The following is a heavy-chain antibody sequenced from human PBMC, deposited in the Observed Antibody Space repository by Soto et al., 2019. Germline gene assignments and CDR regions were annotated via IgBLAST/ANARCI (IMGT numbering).Heavy chain of an antibody. Sequence: PSETLSXTXAVXGGSFSGYYWSWIRQPPGKGLEWIGEIYHSGSTNYNPSLKSRVTISVDKSKNQFSLKLSSVTAADTAVYYCARDQLWFGDFNTWGMDVWGQGTTVTVSS. V-gene: IGHV4-34*01. CDR2: IYHSGST. D-gene: IGHD3-10*01. J-gene: IGHJ6*02. CDR1: GGSFSGYY. CDR3: ARDQLWFGDFNTWGMDV.